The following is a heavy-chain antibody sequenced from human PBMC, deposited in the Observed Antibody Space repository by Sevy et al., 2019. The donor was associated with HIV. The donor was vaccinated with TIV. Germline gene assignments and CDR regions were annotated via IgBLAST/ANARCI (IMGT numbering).Heavy chain of an antibody. V-gene: IGHV4-30-4*01. J-gene: IGHJ5*02. CDR2: IYYSGST. CDR3: ARDEADNWFDP. CDR1: GGSISSGDYY. Sequence: SETLSLTCTVSGGSISSGDYYWSWIRQPAGKGLEWIGYIYYSGSTYYNPSLKSRVTISVDTSKNQFSLKLSSVTAADTAVYYCARDEADNWFDPWGQGTLVTVSS.